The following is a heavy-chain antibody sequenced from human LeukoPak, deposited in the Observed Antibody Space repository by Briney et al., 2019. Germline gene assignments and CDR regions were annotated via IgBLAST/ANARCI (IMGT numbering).Heavy chain of an antibody. CDR1: GGSFSGFY. V-gene: IGHV4-34*01. D-gene: IGHD3-10*02. CDR3: ARHPLKAYVSDWFDP. J-gene: IGHJ5*02. CDR2: IHYSGNT. Sequence: SETLSLTCAVYGGSFSGFYWSWIRQPQGKGLEWIGEIHYSGNTNYNPSLRSRVTISLDTPNNQFSLKLSSVTAADTAVYFCARHPLKAYVSDWFDPWGQGTLVTVSS.